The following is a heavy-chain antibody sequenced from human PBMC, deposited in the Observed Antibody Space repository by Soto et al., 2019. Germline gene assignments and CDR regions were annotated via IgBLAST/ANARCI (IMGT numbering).Heavy chain of an antibody. CDR2: IGTSGSYI. V-gene: IGHV3-21*01. Sequence: GGALRLCCAISGFIFSRYSMNWVRQAPGKGLEWVSSIGTSGSYIYDTDSVKGRFTISRDNTKDSLYLQMNSLRAEDTAIYYCARGSAFIGLDYWGQGTPVTVS. CDR1: GFIFSRYS. CDR3: ARGSAFIGLDY. D-gene: IGHD1-26*01. J-gene: IGHJ4*02.